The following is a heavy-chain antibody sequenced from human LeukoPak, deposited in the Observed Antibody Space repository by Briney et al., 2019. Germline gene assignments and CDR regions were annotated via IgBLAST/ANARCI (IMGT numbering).Heavy chain of an antibody. V-gene: IGHV3-30*02. D-gene: IGHD1-26*01. Sequence: SGGSLRLSCAASGFTFSSYGMHWVRQAPGKGLEWVAFIRYDGSNKYYADSVKGRFTISRDNSKNTLYLQMNSLRAEDTAVYYCAKVGAKYYYYYYYMDVWGKGTTVTISS. CDR3: AKVGAKYYYYYYYMDV. CDR2: IRYDGSNK. J-gene: IGHJ6*03. CDR1: GFTFSSYG.